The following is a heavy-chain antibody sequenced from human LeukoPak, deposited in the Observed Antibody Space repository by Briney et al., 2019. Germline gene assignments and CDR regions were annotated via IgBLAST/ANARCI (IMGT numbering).Heavy chain of an antibody. CDR1: GFTFSSYG. CDR2: IRYDGSINNN. V-gene: IGHV3-30*02. D-gene: IGHD3-3*01. J-gene: IGHJ4*02. Sequence: GGSLRLSCAASGFTFSSYGMHWVRQAPGKGLEWVAFIRYDGSINNNYYTDSVKGRFAISRDNSKNTLYLQMNSLRAEDTAVYYCTKVDFWSGYYTGIDCWGQGTLVTVSS. CDR3: TKVDFWSGYYTGIDC.